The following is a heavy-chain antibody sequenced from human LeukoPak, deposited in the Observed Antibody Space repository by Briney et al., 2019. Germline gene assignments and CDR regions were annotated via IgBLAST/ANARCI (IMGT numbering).Heavy chain of an antibody. J-gene: IGHJ4*02. CDR3: AKDFSGYDTCDY. V-gene: IGHV3-23*01. D-gene: IGHD5-12*01. CDR2: ISGSGSST. CDR1: GFTFSSYA. Sequence: PGGCLRLSCAAAGFTFSSYAMSWIRQDPGKGLEWVSAISGSGSSTYYADSVKGRFTISRDNSKNTLYLQMNSLRAEDTAVYYCAKDFSGYDTCDYWGQGTLVTVSS.